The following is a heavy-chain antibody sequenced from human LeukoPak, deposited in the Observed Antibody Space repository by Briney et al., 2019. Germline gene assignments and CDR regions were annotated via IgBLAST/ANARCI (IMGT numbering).Heavy chain of an antibody. V-gene: IGHV3-21*04. Sequence: NSGGSLRLSCAASGFTFSSYSMNWVRQAPGNGLEWVSSISSSSSYIYYADSVKGRFTISRDNAKNSLYLQMNSLRAEDTAVYYCARGLAYCGGDCQYFDYWGQGTLVTVSS. D-gene: IGHD2-21*02. J-gene: IGHJ4*02. CDR2: ISSSSSYI. CDR1: GFTFSSYS. CDR3: ARGLAYCGGDCQYFDY.